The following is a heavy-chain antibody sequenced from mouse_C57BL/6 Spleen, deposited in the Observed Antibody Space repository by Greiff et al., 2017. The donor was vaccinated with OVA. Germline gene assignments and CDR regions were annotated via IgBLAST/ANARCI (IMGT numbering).Heavy chain of an antibody. V-gene: IGHV1-64*01. CDR2: IHPNSGST. J-gene: IGHJ4*01. CDR3: ARGTAQATEIYAMDY. CDR1: GYTFTSYW. D-gene: IGHD3-2*02. Sequence: QVQLKQPGAELVKPGASVKLSCKASGYTFTSYWMHWVKQRPGQGLEWIGMIHPNSGSTNYNEKFKSKATLTVDKSSSTAYMQLSSLTSEDSAVYYCARGTAQATEIYAMDYWGQGTSVTVSS.